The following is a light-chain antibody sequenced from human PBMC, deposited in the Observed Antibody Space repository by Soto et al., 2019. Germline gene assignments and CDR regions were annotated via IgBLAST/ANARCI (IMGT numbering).Light chain of an antibody. Sequence: DIQLTQSPSFLSASIGDRVTITCRACQGISSYVAWYQQKPGKAPNLLIYDASTLQSGVPSRFSGSGSGTEFTFTISSLQPEDFASYYCHQVDSSPWTFGQGTKVEI. J-gene: IGKJ1*01. CDR1: QGISSY. V-gene: IGKV1-9*01. CDR2: DAS. CDR3: HQVDSSPWT.